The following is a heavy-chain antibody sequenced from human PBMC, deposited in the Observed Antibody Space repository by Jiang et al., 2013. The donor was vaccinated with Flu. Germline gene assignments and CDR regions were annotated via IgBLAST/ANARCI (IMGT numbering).Heavy chain of an antibody. V-gene: IGHV4-59*01. D-gene: IGHD5-12*01. J-gene: IGHJ3*02. CDR3: ARDEGYSGLFDI. CDR2: IYYSGST. CDR1: GGSISSYY. Sequence: VQLVESGPGLVKPSETLSLTCTVSGGSISSYYWSWIRQPPGKGLEWIGYIYYSGSTNYNPSLKSRVTISVDTSKNQFSLKLSSVTAADTAVYYCARDEGYSGLFDIWGQGTMVTVSS.